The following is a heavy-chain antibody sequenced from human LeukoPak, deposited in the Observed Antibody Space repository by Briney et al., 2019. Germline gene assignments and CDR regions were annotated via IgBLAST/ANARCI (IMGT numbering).Heavy chain of an antibody. CDR1: GFTFSSYA. Sequence: GGSLRLSCAASGFTFSSYAMHWVRQAPGKGLEWVAVISYDGSNKYYADSVKGRFTISRDNSKNTLYLQMNSLRAEDTAVYYCARGGPIYCSGNSCYPGDYWGQGTLVTVSS. V-gene: IGHV3-30-3*01. D-gene: IGHD2-15*01. J-gene: IGHJ4*02. CDR3: ARGGPIYCSGNSCYPGDY. CDR2: ISYDGSNK.